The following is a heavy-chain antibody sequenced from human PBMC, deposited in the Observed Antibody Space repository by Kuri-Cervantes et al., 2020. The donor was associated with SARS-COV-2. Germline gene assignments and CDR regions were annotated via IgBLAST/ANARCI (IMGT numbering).Heavy chain of an antibody. V-gene: IGHV3-48*01. CDR1: GFTFRSYS. D-gene: IGHD3-3*01. CDR2: ISSSSSTI. Sequence: GGSLRLSCAASGFTFRSYSMNWVRQAPGKGLEWVSYISSSSSTIYYADSVKGRFTISRDNAKNSLYLQMNSLRPEDTAVYYCAKVETASLDYWGQGTLVTVSS. J-gene: IGHJ4*02. CDR3: AKVETASLDY.